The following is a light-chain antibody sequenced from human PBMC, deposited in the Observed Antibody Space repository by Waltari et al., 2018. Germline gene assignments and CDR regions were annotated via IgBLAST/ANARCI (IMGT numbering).Light chain of an antibody. J-gene: IGLJ1*01. CDR2: QES. CDR3: QAWDSSTGV. V-gene: IGLV3-1*01. CDR1: KLGDNY. Sequence: SYELTQPPSVSVSPGQTASITCSGDKLGDNYACWYQQKPGQSPVLVIYQESKRPSGIPERFSGSNSGNTATLTISGTQAMDEADYYCQAWDSSTGVFGTGTKVTVL.